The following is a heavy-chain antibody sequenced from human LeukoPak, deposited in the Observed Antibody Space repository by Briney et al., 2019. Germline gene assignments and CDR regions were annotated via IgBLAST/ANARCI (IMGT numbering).Heavy chain of an antibody. CDR2: IHYSGRT. J-gene: IGHJ3*02. V-gene: IGHV4-59*11. D-gene: IGHD3-22*01. CDR1: GGPISRHF. Sequence: SETLSLTCSVSGGPISRHFWGWIRQPPGKGLEWIAFIHYSGRTKYNPSLQSRVTISIDTSENNFSLKLTSVTAADTAVYYCARLLDNDSSGDPDTFDMWGQGTVVTVSS. CDR3: ARLLDNDSSGDPDTFDM.